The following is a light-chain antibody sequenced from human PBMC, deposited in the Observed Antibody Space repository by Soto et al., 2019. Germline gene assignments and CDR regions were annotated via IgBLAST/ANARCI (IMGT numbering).Light chain of an antibody. J-gene: IGKJ4*01. CDR1: QSVSIN. Sequence: EIAMTQFPATLSVSPGERATLSCRASQSVSINLAWYQQRPGQAPRLLIYRASTRATGIPARFSGSGSGTEFTLTISSLQSEDFAVYYCQQFHNWPPLTFGGGTRVEIK. CDR3: QQFHNWPPLT. CDR2: RAS. V-gene: IGKV3-15*01.